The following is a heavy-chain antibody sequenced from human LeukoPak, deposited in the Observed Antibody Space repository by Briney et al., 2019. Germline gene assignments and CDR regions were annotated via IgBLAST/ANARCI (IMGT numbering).Heavy chain of an antibody. CDR2: ISGSGGST. CDR1: GFTFSSYV. CDR3: ALRVQGVISPFDY. D-gene: IGHD3-10*01. J-gene: IGHJ4*02. Sequence: GGSLRLSCAASGFTFSSYVMSWVRQAPGKGLEWVSAISGSGGSTYYADSVKGRFTISRDNSKNTLYLQMNSLRAEDTAVYYCALRVQGVISPFDYWGQGTLVTVSS. V-gene: IGHV3-23*01.